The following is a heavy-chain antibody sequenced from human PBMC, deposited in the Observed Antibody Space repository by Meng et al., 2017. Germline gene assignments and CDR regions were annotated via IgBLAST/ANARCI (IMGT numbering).Heavy chain of an antibody. V-gene: IGHV3-21*04. CDR3: ARARGSIAAAGTGIYYFDY. D-gene: IGHD6-13*01. CDR2: ISSSSSYI. Sequence: GGSLRLSCAVSGFTFTSYSMNWVRQAPGKGLEWVSFISSSSSYIYYADSVKGRFTISRDNAKNSLYLQMNSLRAEDTAVYYCARARGSIAAAGTGIYYFDYWGQGTLVTVSS. J-gene: IGHJ4*02. CDR1: GFTFTSYS.